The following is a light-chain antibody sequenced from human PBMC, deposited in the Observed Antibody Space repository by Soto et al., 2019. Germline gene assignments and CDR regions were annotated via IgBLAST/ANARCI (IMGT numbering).Light chain of an antibody. V-gene: IGKV3-20*01. J-gene: IGKJ1*01. CDR1: QSVSSSY. CDR2: GAS. CDR3: QQYGSSLWT. Sequence: EIVLTQSPGTLSLSPGERGTLCCRASQSVSSSYLAWYQQKPGQAPRLLIYGASSRATGIPDRFSGSGSGTDFTLTISRLEPEDFAVYYCQQYGSSLWTFGQGTKVDI.